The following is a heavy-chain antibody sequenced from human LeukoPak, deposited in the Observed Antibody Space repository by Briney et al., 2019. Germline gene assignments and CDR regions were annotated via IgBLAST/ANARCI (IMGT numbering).Heavy chain of an antibody. D-gene: IGHD5-12*01. CDR3: AKEVGYGSPYFDY. J-gene: IGHJ4*02. CDR1: GYTLTELS. V-gene: IGHV3-30*18. CDR2: ISFDESSE. Sequence: SCKVSGYTLTELSMHWVRQAPGKGLEWVALISFDESSEYYADSVKGRFSISRDNSKNTLYLQMNNARVDDTAVYYCAKEVGYGSPYFDYWGQGTLVTVSS.